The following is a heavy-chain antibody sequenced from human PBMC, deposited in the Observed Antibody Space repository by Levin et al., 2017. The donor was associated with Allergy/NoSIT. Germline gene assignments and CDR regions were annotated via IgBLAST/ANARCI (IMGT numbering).Heavy chain of an antibody. V-gene: IGHV4-31*03. D-gene: IGHD1-1*01. CDR1: GGSISSGGYY. CDR2: IYYSGST. CDR3: ARDKSGYDNWFDP. J-gene: IGHJ5*02. Sequence: SETLSLTCTVSGGSISSGGYYWSWIRQHPGKGLEWIGYIYYSGSTYYNPSLKSRVTISVDTSKNQFSLKLSSVTAADTAVYYCARDKSGYDNWFDPWGQGTLVTVSS.